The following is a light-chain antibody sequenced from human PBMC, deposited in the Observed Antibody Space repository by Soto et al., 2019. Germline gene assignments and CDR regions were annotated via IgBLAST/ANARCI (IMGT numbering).Light chain of an antibody. J-gene: IGKJ1*01. CDR3: QQYGSSYPWT. CDR2: GAS. V-gene: IGKV3-20*01. Sequence: IVLTQSPGTLSLSPGERATLSCRASQSVSSNYLAWYQQKPGQAPRLLIYGASSRATGIPDRFSGSGSGTDFTFTIRRLEPEDFAVYYCQQYGSSYPWTFGQGTKVDIK. CDR1: QSVSSNY.